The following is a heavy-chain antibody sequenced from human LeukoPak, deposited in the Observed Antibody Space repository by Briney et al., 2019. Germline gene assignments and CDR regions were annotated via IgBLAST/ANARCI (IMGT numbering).Heavy chain of an antibody. V-gene: IGHV3-7*04. CDR3: ARGRYYYGS. Sequence: GGSLRLSCAASGFTFSGYSMNWVRQAPGKGLEWVANIKQDGSEKYYVDSVKGRFTVSRDNAKNSLYLQMNSLRAEDTAVYYCARGRYYYGSWGQGTLVTVSS. D-gene: IGHD3-10*01. CDR1: GFTFSGYS. J-gene: IGHJ4*02. CDR2: IKQDGSEK.